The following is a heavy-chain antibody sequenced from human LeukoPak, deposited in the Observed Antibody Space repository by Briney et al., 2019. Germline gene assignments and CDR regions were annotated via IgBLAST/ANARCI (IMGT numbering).Heavy chain of an antibody. CDR1: SGSISSSSYY. J-gene: IGHJ4*02. CDR2: IYYSGNT. D-gene: IGHD2-2*02. CDR3: ARDCSSTSCYTGGDY. V-gene: IGHV4-39*07. Sequence: PSETLSLTCTVSSGSISSSSYYWGWIRQPPGKGLEWIGTIYYSGNTYYNPSLKSRVTISLDTSKNQFSLKLSSVTAADTAVYYCARDCSSTSCYTGGDYWGQGTLVTVSS.